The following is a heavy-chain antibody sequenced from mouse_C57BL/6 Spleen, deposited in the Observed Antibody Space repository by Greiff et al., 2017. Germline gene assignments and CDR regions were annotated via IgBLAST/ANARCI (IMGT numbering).Heavy chain of an antibody. D-gene: IGHD1-1*01. CDR1: GYTFTSYW. CDR3: ASGDYGSSPFAY. J-gene: IGHJ3*01. CDR2: IDPSDSYT. V-gene: IGHV1-50*01. Sequence: QVQLQQSGAELVKPGASVKLSCKASGYTFTSYWMQWVKQRPGQGLEWIGEIDPSDSYTNYNQKFKGKATLTVDTSSSTAYMQLSSLTSEDSAVYYCASGDYGSSPFAYWGQGTLGTVSA.